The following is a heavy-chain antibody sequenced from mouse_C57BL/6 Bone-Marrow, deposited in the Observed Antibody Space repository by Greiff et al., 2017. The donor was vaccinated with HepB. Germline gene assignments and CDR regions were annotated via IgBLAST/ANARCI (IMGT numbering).Heavy chain of an antibody. CDR2: IHPNSGST. V-gene: IGHV1-64*01. J-gene: IGHJ4*01. D-gene: IGHD2-3*01. CDR1: GYTFTSYW. Sequence: QVQLQQPGAELVKPGASVKLSCKASGYTFTSYWMHWVKQRPGQGLEWIGMIHPNSGSTNYNEKFKSKATLTVDKSSSTAYMQLSSLTSEDSAVYYCAKRWLLPLYAMDYWGQGTSVTVSP. CDR3: AKRWLLPLYAMDY.